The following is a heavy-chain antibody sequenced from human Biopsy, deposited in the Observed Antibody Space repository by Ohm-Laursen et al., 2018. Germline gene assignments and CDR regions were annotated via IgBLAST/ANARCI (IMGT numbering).Heavy chain of an antibody. D-gene: IGHD4/OR15-4a*01. CDR3: ARDLDHYDANADSGDYDY. Sequence: SLRLSCAASGFTFSNFNMNWFRQAPGKGLEWVSTISGSDHSRSYADSVKGRFTISRDNSKSTLFLQMNSLSAEDTAVYFCARDLDHYDANADSGDYDYWGQGTLVSVSS. CDR1: GFTFSNFN. CDR2: ISGSDHSR. V-gene: IGHV3-23*01. J-gene: IGHJ4*02.